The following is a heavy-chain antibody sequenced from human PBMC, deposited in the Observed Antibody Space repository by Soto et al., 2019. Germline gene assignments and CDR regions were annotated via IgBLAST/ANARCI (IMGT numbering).Heavy chain of an antibody. V-gene: IGHV4-59*01. J-gene: IGHJ4*02. CDR2: IYYTGTT. CDR3: ARSDGRY. Sequence: TSETLSLTCTVSGGSISSYYWSWIRQPPGKGLEWIGYIYYTGTTNYNPSLKSRVTISVDTSKNQFSLKLSSVTAADTAVYYCARSDGRYWGQGTLVTVSS. CDR1: GGSISSYY.